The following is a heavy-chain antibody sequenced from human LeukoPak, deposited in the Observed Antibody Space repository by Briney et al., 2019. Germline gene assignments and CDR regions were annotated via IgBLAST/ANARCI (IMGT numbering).Heavy chain of an antibody. V-gene: IGHV4-34*01. Sequence: SETLSLTCAVYGGSFSGYYWSWIRQPPGKGLEWIGEINHSGSTNYNPSLKSRVTISVDTSKNQFSLKLSSVTAADTAVCYCARGALGDYYDRWGQGTLVTVSS. CDR3: ARGALGDYYDR. D-gene: IGHD3-16*01. CDR2: INHSGST. CDR1: GGSFSGYY. J-gene: IGHJ4*02.